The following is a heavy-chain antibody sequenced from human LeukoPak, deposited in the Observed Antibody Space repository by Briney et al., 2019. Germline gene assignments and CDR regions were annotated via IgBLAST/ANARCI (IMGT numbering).Heavy chain of an antibody. CDR3: ARVVVAGTKYYYYYYGMDV. V-gene: IGHV4-34*01. CDR1: GGSFSGYY. Sequence: PSETLSLTGAVYGGSFSGYYWSWIRQPPGKGLEWIGEINHSVSTNYNPSLKSRVTISVDTSKNQFSLKLSSVTAADTAVYYCARVVVAGTKYYYYYYGMDVWGQGTTVTVSS. J-gene: IGHJ6*02. CDR2: INHSVST. D-gene: IGHD6-19*01.